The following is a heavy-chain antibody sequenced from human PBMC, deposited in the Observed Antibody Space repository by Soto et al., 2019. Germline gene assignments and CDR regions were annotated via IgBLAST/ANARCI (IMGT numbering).Heavy chain of an antibody. V-gene: IGHV3-30*18. Sequence: QVQLVESGGGVVQPGRSLRLSCAASGFTFSSYGMHWVRQAPGKGLEWVAVISYDGSNKYYADSVKGRFTISRDNSKNTLYLQRNSLRAEDTAVYYCAKARRYFAWLRPGGCMDVWGQGTTVTVSS. CDR1: GFTFSSYG. D-gene: IGHD3-9*01. J-gene: IGHJ6*02. CDR3: AKARRYFAWLRPGGCMDV. CDR2: ISYDGSNK.